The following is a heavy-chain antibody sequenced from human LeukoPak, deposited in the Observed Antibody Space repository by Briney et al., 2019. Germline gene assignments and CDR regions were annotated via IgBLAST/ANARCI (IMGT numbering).Heavy chain of an antibody. CDR3: AKDFGSTLYQDY. Sequence: RSLRLSCAASGFTFSTYGMHWVRQAPGKGLEWVAVISYDGSNKYYADSVKGRFTISRDNSKNTLYLQMNSLRAEDTAVYYCAKDFGSTLYQDYWGQGTLVTVSS. CDR2: ISYDGSNK. CDR1: GFTFSTYG. J-gene: IGHJ4*02. D-gene: IGHD3-16*02. V-gene: IGHV3-30*18.